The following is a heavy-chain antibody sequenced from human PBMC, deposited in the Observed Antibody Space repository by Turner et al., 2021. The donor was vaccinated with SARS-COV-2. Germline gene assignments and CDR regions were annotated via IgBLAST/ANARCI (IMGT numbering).Heavy chain of an antibody. CDR1: GFTFSSYN. V-gene: IGHV3-21*01. D-gene: IGHD3-22*01. CDR3: ARARWHYYDSSGYYPDAFDI. Sequence: GFTFSSYNMNWVRQAPGKGLEWVSSISSSSSYIYYADSVKGRFTISRDNAKNSLYLQMNSLRAEDTAVYYCARARWHYYDSSGYYPDAFDIWGQGTMVTVSS. J-gene: IGHJ3*02. CDR2: ISSSSSYI.